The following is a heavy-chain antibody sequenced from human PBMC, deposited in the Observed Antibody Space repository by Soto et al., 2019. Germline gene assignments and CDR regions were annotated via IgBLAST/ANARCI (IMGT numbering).Heavy chain of an antibody. CDR1: GGTFNKYA. D-gene: IGHD2-2*01. CDR2: ILPIYSTRNYA. CDR3: ARGVVVVTNYYFDQ. Sequence: QVQLVQSGAEVRKPGSSVKVSCKASGGTFNKYAISWVRQAPGQGPEWMGGILPIYSTRNYANYAHKFQGRVTITVDTSTSTAYMELSGLKSDDKAIYYCARGVVVVTNYYFDQWGQGTLVTVSS. J-gene: IGHJ4*02. V-gene: IGHV1-69*06.